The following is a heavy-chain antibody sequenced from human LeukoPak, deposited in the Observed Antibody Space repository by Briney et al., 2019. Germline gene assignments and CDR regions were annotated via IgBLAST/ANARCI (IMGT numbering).Heavy chain of an antibody. V-gene: IGHV5-51*01. D-gene: IGHD3-10*01. Sequence: GESLKISCKGSGYSFISYWVGRVRQLPGKGLVWMGIIYPGDSDTRYCPSFQGQVTILADKSISTDYLQWSSLKASDTAMYYCAILRGVMRPSDYWGQGTLVTVPS. J-gene: IGHJ4*02. CDR1: GYSFISYW. CDR2: IYPGDSDT. CDR3: AILRGVMRPSDY.